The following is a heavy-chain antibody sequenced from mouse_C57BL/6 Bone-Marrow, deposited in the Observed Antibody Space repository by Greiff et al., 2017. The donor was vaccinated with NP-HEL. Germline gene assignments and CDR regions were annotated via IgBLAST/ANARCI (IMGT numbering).Heavy chain of an antibody. V-gene: IGHV1-15*01. D-gene: IGHD2-1*01. Sequence: VQLQESGAELVRPGASVTLSCKASGYTFTDYEMHWVKQTPVHGLEWIGAIDPETGGTAYNQKFKGKAILTADKSSSTAYMELRSLTSEDSAVYYCTNLHLLRDYWGQGTTLTVSS. CDR2: IDPETGGT. J-gene: IGHJ2*01. CDR3: TNLHLLRDY. CDR1: GYTFTDYE.